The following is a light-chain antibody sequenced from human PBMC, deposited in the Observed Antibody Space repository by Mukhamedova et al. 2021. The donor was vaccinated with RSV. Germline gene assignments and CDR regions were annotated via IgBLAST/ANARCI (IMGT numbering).Light chain of an antibody. CDR3: QQYNSYSSWS. CDR1: QSISSW. Sequence: GDRVTITCRASQSISSWLAWYQQKPGKAPKLLIYKASSLESGVPSRFSGSGSGTEFTLTISSLQPDDFATYYCQQYNSYSSWSFG. J-gene: IGKJ2*04. V-gene: IGKV1-5*03. CDR2: KAS.